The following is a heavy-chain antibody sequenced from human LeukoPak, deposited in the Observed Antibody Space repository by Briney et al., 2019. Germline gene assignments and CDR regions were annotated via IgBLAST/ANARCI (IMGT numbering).Heavy chain of an antibody. CDR3: ARALRFLVGDYYYMDV. CDR1: GYTFTSYD. J-gene: IGHJ6*03. V-gene: IGHV1-8*01. D-gene: IGHD3-3*01. CDR2: MNPNSGNT. Sequence: ASVKVSCKASGYTFTSYDINWVRQATGQGREWMGWMNPNSGNTGYAQKFQGRVTMTRNTSIGTAYMELSSLRSEDTAVYYCARALRFLVGDYYYMDVWGKGTTVTVSS.